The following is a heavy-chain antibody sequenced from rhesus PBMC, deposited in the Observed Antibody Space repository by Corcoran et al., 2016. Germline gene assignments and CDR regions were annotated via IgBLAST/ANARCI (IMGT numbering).Heavy chain of an antibody. V-gene: IGHV4-122*02. J-gene: IGHJ4*01. D-gene: IGHD6-25*01. CDR1: GGSIRNGYNY. CDR3: ARVSRQSFDY. CDR2: ITQSGST. Sequence: QVQLQESGPGLVKPSEPLSLRCAVSGGSIRNGYNYRTWTLQPPGKGLEWIGYITQSGSTSYNPSLKSRVTISRDTSKNQFSLALRSVTAADTAVYYCARVSRQSFDYWGQGVLVTVSS.